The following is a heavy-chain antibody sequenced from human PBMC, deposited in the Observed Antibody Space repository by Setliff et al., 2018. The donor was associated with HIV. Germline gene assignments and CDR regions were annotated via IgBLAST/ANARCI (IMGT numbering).Heavy chain of an antibody. J-gene: IGHJ3*02. Sequence: SETLSLTCTVSHGAISPFYWSWMRQPPGKGLEWIGYIFYTGTTKYNPSLKSRVSMSVDMSKYQLSLKLKSVTAADTAVYYCARDRPPSTVDMLGAFDRWGQGTKVT. CDR3: ARDRPPSTVDMLGAFDR. V-gene: IGHV4-59*01. CDR1: HGAISPFY. D-gene: IGHD3-9*01. CDR2: IFYTGTT.